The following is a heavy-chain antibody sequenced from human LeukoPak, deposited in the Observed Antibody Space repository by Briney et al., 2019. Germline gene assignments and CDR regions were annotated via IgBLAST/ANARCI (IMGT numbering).Heavy chain of an antibody. Sequence: ASVKVSCKASGYTFTSYGISWVRQTPGQGLERMGWISAYNGNTNYAQKLQGRATMTTDTSTSTAYMELRSLRSDDTAVYYCARDQIERWYDAFDIWGQGTMVTVSS. J-gene: IGHJ3*02. CDR3: ARDQIERWYDAFDI. CDR1: GYTFTSYG. CDR2: ISAYNGNT. V-gene: IGHV1-18*01. D-gene: IGHD6-13*01.